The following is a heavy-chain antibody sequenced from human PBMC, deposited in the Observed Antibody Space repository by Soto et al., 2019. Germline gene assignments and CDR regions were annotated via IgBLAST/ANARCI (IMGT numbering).Heavy chain of an antibody. D-gene: IGHD3-10*01. J-gene: IGHJ6*02. CDR2: IYYSGST. V-gene: IGHV4-39*01. CDR1: GGPISSSSYY. CDR3: ARHGSNYYGAGSIPGHSGIDV. Sequence: PSDTLSLTCTVSGGPISSSSYYWCWILQPPGKGLEWIGSIYYSGSTYYNPSLKSRVTISVDTSKNQFSLKLSSVTAADTAVYYCARHGSNYYGAGSIPGHSGIDVWGQGTTFS.